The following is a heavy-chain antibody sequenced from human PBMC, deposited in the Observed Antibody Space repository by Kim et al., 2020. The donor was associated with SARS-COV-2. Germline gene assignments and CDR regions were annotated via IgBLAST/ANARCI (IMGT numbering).Heavy chain of an antibody. Sequence: GGSLRLSCAASGFTFSSYGMHWVRQAPGKGLEWVAVIWYDGSNKYYADSVKGRFTISRDNSKNTLYLQMNSLRAEDTAVYYCARAPLRRPFDYWGQGTLVTVSS. CDR3: ARAPLRRPFDY. CDR2: IWYDGSNK. V-gene: IGHV3-33*01. J-gene: IGHJ4*02. CDR1: GFTFSSYG.